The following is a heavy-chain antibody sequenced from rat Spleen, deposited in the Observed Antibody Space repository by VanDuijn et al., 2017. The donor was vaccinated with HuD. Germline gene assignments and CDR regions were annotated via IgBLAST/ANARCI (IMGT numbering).Heavy chain of an antibody. CDR1: GFTFSNYG. Sequence: EVQLVESGGGLVQPGRSLKLSCAASGFTFSNYGMAWVRQAPTKGLEWVAAISYDGSSTYYRDSVKGRFTISRDNAKSTLNLQMDSLRSEDTATYYCARHYYSGGDYFDYWGQGVMVTVSS. V-gene: IGHV5-29*01. CDR2: ISYDGSST. D-gene: IGHD1-1*01. J-gene: IGHJ2*01. CDR3: ARHYYSGGDYFDY.